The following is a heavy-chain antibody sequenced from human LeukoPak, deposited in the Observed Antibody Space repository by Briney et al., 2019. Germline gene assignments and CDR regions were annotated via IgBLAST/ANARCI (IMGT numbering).Heavy chain of an antibody. V-gene: IGHV1-2*02. D-gene: IGHD3-22*01. J-gene: IGHJ6*03. CDR2: INPNSGGT. CDR1: GYTFTGYY. Sequence: ASVKVSCKASGYTFTGYYMRWVRQAPGQGLEWMGWINPNSGGTNYAQKFQGRVTMTRDTSISTAYMELSRLRSDDTAVYYCARANHYYDSSGYYGGDYYYYYMDVWGKGTTVTVSS. CDR3: ARANHYYDSSGYYGGDYYYYYMDV.